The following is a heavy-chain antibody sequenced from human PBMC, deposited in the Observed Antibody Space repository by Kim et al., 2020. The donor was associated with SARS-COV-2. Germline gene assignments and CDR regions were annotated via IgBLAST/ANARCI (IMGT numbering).Heavy chain of an antibody. J-gene: IGHJ4*02. D-gene: IGHD1-1*01. V-gene: IGHV3-23*01. Sequence: DSVRGRFTISRDYSKNTRYRQMNSLRAEDTAVYYCAKEKGTASYWDGDFDYWGQGTLVTVSS. CDR3: AKEKGTASYWDGDFDY.